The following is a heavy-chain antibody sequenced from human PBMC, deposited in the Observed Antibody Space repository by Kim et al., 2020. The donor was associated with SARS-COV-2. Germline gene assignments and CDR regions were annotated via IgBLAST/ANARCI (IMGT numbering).Heavy chain of an antibody. Sequence: SETLSLTCTVSGGSISSYYWSWIRQPPGKGLEWIGYIYYSGSTNYNPSLKSRVTISVDTSKNQFSLKLSSVTAADTAVYYCARGEEFGFWSGYYTYSFDYWGQGTMVTVSS. D-gene: IGHD3-3*01. V-gene: IGHV4-59*13. CDR2: IYYSGST. J-gene: IGHJ4*02. CDR3: ARGEEFGFWSGYYTYSFDY. CDR1: GGSISSYY.